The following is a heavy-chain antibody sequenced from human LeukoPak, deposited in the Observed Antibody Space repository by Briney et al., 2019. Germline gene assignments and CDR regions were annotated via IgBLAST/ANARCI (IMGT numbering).Heavy chain of an antibody. Sequence: GRSLRLSCAASGFTFSSYAMHWVRQAPGKGLEWVAVISYDGSNKYYADSVKGRFTISRDNSKNTLYLQMNSLRAEDTAVYYCAKKLRASGDYRLGPLDYWGQGTLVTVSS. CDR1: GFTFSSYA. D-gene: IGHD4-17*01. J-gene: IGHJ4*02. V-gene: IGHV3-30*04. CDR3: AKKLRASGDYRLGPLDY. CDR2: ISYDGSNK.